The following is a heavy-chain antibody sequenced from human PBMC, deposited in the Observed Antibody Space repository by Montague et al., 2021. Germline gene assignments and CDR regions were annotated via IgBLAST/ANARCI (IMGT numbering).Heavy chain of an antibody. J-gene: IGHJ6*03. CDR1: RSLINSDYY. CDR3: ARERDRYYYMDI. Sequence: SETLSLTCTVSRSLINSDYYRGWTRQPPGKGLEWMGSVSHGGRTYYNPSLKSRVTISVDTSNNHFSLKLSSVTAADTAMYYCARERDRYYYMDIWGKGTTITVSS. CDR2: VSHGGRT. V-gene: IGHV4-38-2*02.